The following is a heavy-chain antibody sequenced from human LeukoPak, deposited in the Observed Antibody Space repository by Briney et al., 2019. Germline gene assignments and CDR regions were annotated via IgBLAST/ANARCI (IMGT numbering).Heavy chain of an antibody. V-gene: IGHV1-18*01. CDR1: GYTFTIYG. CDR3: ARVLGGYSYVRH. D-gene: IGHD5-18*01. CDR2: ISAYHGNT. Sequence: GASVNVSFKASGYTFTIYGISWVRQAPGQGLEWMGWISAYHGNTNYAQKLQGRVTMTTATSTSTAYMENRRRTSGDTAVYYCARVLGGYSYVRHWGQGTLVTVSS. J-gene: IGHJ4*02.